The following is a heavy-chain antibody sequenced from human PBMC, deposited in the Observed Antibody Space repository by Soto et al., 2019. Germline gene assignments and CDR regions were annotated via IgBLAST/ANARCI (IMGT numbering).Heavy chain of an antibody. Sequence: SETLSLTCAVYGGSFSGYYWSWIRQPPGKGLEWIGEINHSGSTNYNPSLKSRVTISVDTSKNQFSLKLSSVTAADTAVYYCARVRTWQLAPFDYWGQGTLVTVSS. CDR2: INHSGST. CDR3: ARVRTWQLAPFDY. J-gene: IGHJ4*02. D-gene: IGHD6-6*01. V-gene: IGHV4-34*01. CDR1: GGSFSGYY.